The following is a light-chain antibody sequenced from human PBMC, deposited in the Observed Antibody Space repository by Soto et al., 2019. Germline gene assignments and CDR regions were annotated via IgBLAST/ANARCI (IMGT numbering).Light chain of an antibody. CDR1: QSISSW. CDR2: DAS. J-gene: IGKJ1*01. Sequence: DIQMTPSPSTLSASVGDRVTITYRGSQSISSWLAWYQQKPGKAPKLLIYDASSLESGVPARLSGSGSGTEFTLTITSLQPDDFATYYCQQYNSYPWTFGQGTMVEI. CDR3: QQYNSYPWT. V-gene: IGKV1-5*01.